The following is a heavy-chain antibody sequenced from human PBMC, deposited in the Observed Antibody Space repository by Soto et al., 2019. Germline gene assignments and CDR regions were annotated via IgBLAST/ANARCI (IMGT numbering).Heavy chain of an antibody. Sequence: SVKVSCKASGGTFSSYAISWVRQAPGQGLEWMGGIIPIFGTANYAQKFQGRVTITADKSTSTAYMELSSLRSEDTAVYYCARGLVAVAGTGEFDYWGQGTLVTVSS. J-gene: IGHJ4*02. CDR3: ARGLVAVAGTGEFDY. V-gene: IGHV1-69*06. CDR2: IIPIFGTA. D-gene: IGHD2-15*01. CDR1: GGTFSSYA.